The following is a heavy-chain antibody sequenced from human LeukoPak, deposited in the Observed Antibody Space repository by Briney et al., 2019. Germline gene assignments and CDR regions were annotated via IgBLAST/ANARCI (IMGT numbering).Heavy chain of an antibody. D-gene: IGHD5-24*01. CDR3: AKGIRCLQFDFLDY. CDR1: GFTFTIYT. V-gene: IGHV3-21*04. CDR2: ISSSGESI. J-gene: IGHJ4*02. Sequence: KPGGSLRLSCAASGFTFTIYTINWIRQAPGKGLEWVSSISSSGESIYYADSVKGRFTITRDNAKNSVYLEMNSLRAEDTALYYCAKGIRCLQFDFLDYWGQGTLVTVSS.